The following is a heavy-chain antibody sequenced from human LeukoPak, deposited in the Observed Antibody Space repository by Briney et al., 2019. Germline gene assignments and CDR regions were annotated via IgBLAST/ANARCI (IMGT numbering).Heavy chain of an antibody. Sequence: KPGGSLGLSCAASGFTFNDYYMSWIRQAPGKGLQWLSYINIGGTNTHYADSVKGRFTISRDNAKKSLYLEMNNLRAEDTAVYYCATDGAGFDTWGQGVLVTVSS. CDR3: ATDGAGFDT. CDR2: INIGGTNT. CDR1: GFTFNDYY. V-gene: IGHV3-11*01. J-gene: IGHJ5*02.